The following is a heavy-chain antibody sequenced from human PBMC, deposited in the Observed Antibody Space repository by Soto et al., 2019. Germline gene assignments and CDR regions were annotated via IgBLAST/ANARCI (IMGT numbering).Heavy chain of an antibody. CDR3: ARDSSGYYIGAFDI. J-gene: IGHJ3*02. Sequence: QVQLQESGPGLVQPSQTLSLTCTVSGGSISSGGYYWSWIRQQPGKGLEWVGYVYYSGSTYYNPSLKSRVTISVDTSKNQFSLKLSSVTAADTAVYYCARDSSGYYIGAFDIWGQGTMVTVSS. CDR2: VYYSGST. V-gene: IGHV4-31*03. CDR1: GGSISSGGYY. D-gene: IGHD3-22*01.